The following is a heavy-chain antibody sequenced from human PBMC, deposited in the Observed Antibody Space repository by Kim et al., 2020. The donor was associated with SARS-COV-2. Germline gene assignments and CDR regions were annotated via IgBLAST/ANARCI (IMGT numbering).Heavy chain of an antibody. J-gene: IGHJ6*02. Sequence: GGSLRLSCAASGFTFSNAWMSWVRQAPGKGLEWVGRIKSKTDGGTTDYAAPVKGRFTISRDDSKNTLYLQMNSLKTEDTAVYYCTTGGTVVVPAAILGLVYYYYGMDVWGQGTTVTVSS. CDR3: TTGGTVVVPAAILGLVYYYYGMDV. D-gene: IGHD2-2*02. CDR1: GFTFSNAW. CDR2: IKSKTDGGTT. V-gene: IGHV3-15*01.